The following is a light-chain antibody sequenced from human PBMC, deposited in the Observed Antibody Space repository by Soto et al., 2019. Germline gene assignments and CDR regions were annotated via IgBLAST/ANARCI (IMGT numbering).Light chain of an antibody. J-gene: IGLJ3*02. CDR2: SNN. V-gene: IGLV1-44*01. Sequence: QSVLTQPPSASGTPGQRVTISCSGSSSKIGSNTVNWYQQLPGTAPKLLIYSNNQRPSGVPDRFSGSKSGTSASLAISGLQSEDEADYYCAAWDDSRNGGVFGGGTKLTVL. CDR3: AAWDDSRNGGV. CDR1: SSKIGSNT.